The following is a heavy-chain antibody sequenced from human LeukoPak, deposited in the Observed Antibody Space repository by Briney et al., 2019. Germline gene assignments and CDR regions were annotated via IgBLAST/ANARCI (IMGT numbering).Heavy chain of an antibody. CDR3: VRDLGSLTLIIFFDY. J-gene: IGHJ4*02. CDR1: GYTFTDYG. D-gene: IGHD3-16*01. Sequence: ASVKVSCKTSGYTFTDYGVSWVRQAPGQGLEWMGWISAYNGNTNYAQKLQGRVTMTTDTSTDTAYMELRSLRSDDTAVYYCVRDLGSLTLIIFFDYWGQGTLVTVSS. V-gene: IGHV1-18*01. CDR2: ISAYNGNT.